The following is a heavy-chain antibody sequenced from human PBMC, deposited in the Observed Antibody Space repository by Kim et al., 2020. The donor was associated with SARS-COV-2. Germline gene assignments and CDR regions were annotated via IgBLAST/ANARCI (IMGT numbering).Heavy chain of an antibody. CDR1: PFAFDDYA. CDR2: IRGKAYGGTA. CDR3: TTAYDYVWGSSRYPGVGEN. V-gene: IGHV3-49*03. J-gene: IGHJ4*02. Sequence: GGSLRLSCTASPFAFDDYAISWFRQAPGKGLEWVGFIRGKAYGGTAEYAASVKGRFTISRDDSKTFAYLQMNSLKTEDTAVYYCTTAYDYVWGSSRYPGVGENWGQGTRVTVSS. D-gene: IGHD3-16*02.